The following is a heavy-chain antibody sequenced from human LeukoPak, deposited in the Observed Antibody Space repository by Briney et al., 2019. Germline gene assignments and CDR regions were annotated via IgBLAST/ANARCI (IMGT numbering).Heavy chain of an antibody. CDR1: GFTFRTYG. CDR3: ARELVSLGTGYFDL. J-gene: IGHJ2*01. V-gene: IGHV3-23*01. CDR2: ITGSSTWT. Sequence: GGSLRLSCEASGFTFRTYGMTWVRQAPGKGLEWVSGITGSSTWTYYADSVKGRFSISRDDSKNTLHLQMDSLRAEDTAIYYCARELVSLGTGYFDLWGRGTLVTVSS. D-gene: IGHD7-27*01.